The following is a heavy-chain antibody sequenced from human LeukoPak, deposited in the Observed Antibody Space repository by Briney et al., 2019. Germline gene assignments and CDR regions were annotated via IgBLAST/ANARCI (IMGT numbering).Heavy chain of an antibody. CDR1: GFTFSSYA. V-gene: IGHV3-23*01. D-gene: IGHD2-2*01. J-gene: IGHJ5*02. CDR3: AKAGSSVSRTFDP. Sequence: PGGSLRLSCAASGFTFSSYAMRWVRQAPGKGLEWVSGISGPGDKTDYADSVKGRFTTSRDNSENTVSLQMNSLTGEDTAVYYCAKAGSSVSRTFDPWGQGTLVTVSS. CDR2: ISGPGDKT.